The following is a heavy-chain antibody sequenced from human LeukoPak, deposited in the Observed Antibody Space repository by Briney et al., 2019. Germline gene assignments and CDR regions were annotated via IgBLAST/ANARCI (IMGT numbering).Heavy chain of an antibody. CDR2: IYSGGST. J-gene: IGHJ4*02. Sequence: GGSLRLSCAASGFTVSSNYMSWVRQAPGKGLEWVSVIYSGGSTYYADSVKGRFTISRDNSKNTLYLQMNSLRAEDTAVYYCARGSSSSCYELDYWGQGTLVTV. V-gene: IGHV3-66*02. D-gene: IGHD6-13*01. CDR3: ARGSSSSCYELDY. CDR1: GFTVSSNY.